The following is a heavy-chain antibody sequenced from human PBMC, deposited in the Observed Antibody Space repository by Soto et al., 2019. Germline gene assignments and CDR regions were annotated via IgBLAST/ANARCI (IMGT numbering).Heavy chain of an antibody. D-gene: IGHD6-19*01. Sequence: HPSETLRLSCAASGFTFSSYGMHWVRQAPGEGLEWMAVIWSDGSDKYYADSVKGRFTISRDNSKNTLFLQMNSLRAEDTAVYFCARGPVSSAWYFGGNWGQGTLVTVSS. J-gene: IGHJ4*02. V-gene: IGHV3-33*01. CDR3: ARGPVSSAWYFGGN. CDR2: IWSDGSDK. CDR1: GFTFSSYG.